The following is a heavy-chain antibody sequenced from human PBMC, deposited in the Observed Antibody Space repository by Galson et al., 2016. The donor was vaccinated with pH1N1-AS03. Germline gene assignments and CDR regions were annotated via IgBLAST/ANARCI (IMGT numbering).Heavy chain of an antibody. J-gene: IGHJ6*02. D-gene: IGHD7-27*01. CDR2: TSGDGSAT. CDR1: GFTFSSHW. Sequence: SLRLSCAASGFTFSSHWMHWVRQAPGKGLVWVSGTSGDGSATNYADSVKGRFTISRDNAKNTLYLQMNSLRAEDTAIYYCAKDKWGVHHFFYYGLDVWGQGTTITVSS. V-gene: IGHV3-74*01. CDR3: AKDKWGVHHFFYYGLDV.